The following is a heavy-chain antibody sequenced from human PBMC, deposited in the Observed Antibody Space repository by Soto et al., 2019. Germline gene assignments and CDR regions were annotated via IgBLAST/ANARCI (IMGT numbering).Heavy chain of an antibody. CDR1: GYSFTSYW. J-gene: IGHJ6*02. V-gene: IGHV5-51*01. CDR2: IYPGDSDT. CDR3: ARQGSGWGDYYYGMDD. Sequence: PGESLKISCKGFGYSFTSYWIGWVRQMPGKGLEWMGIIYPGDSDTRYSPSFQGQVTISADKSITTAYLQWSSLKASDTAMYYCARQGSGWGDYYYGMDDWGQGTTVTVS. D-gene: IGHD6-19*01.